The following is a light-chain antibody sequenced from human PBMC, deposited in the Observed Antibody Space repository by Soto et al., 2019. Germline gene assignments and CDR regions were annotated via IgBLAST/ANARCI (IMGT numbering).Light chain of an antibody. J-gene: IGLJ2*01. CDR2: RNN. CDR3: AAWDDSLSGVV. V-gene: IGLV1-47*01. CDR1: SSNIGSNF. Sequence: QSVLTQPPSASGTPGQRVTISCSGSSSNIGSNFIYWYQQLPGTAPKLLIYRNNERPSGVPDRFSGSKSGTSASLASSGVGSEDEADYHCAAWDDSLSGVVFGGGTQLTVL.